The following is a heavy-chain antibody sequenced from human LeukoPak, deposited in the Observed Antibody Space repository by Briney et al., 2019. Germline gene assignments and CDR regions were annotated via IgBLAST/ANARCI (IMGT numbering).Heavy chain of an antibody. CDR2: ISGSGSGGST. CDR1: GFTFSSSA. D-gene: IGHD5-24*01. J-gene: IGHJ4*02. V-gene: IGHV3-23*01. Sequence: GGSLRLSCAASGFTFSSSAMSWVRQAPGKGLEWVSSISGSGSGGSTYYADSVKGRFAISRDNSKNTLYLQMNSLRAEDTAVYYCAKSGYNRFDYWGQGTLVTVSS. CDR3: AKSGYNRFDY.